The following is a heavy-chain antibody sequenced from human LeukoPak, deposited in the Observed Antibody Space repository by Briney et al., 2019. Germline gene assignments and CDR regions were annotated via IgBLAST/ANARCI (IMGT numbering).Heavy chain of an antibody. CDR3: ARGRESYYGNSGYSFGRYFDY. CDR2: INHGGAT. V-gene: IGHV4-34*01. CDR1: GGSFSGYF. J-gene: IGHJ4*02. Sequence: KPSETLSLTCDVSGGSFSGYFWNWIRQPPGKGLEYIGEINHGGATILNPSLKSRVTISIDTSRNQFSLKLSSVTAADTAVYYCARGRESYYGNSGYSFGRYFDYWGQGTLVTVSS. D-gene: IGHD3-22*01.